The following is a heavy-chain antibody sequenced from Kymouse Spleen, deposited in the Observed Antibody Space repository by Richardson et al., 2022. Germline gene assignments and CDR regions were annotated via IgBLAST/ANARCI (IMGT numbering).Heavy chain of an antibody. V-gene: IGHV3-30*18. D-gene: IGHD1-26*01. CDR1: GFTFSSYG. Sequence: QVQLVESGGGVVQPGRSLRLSCAASGFTFSSYGMHWVRQAPGKGLEWVAVISYDGSNKYYADSVKGRFTISRDNSKNTLYLQMNSLRAEDTAVYYCAK*WELLLISGAKGQWSPSLQ. CDR2: ISYDGSNK. CDR3: AK*WELLLIS. J-gene: IGHJ3*02.